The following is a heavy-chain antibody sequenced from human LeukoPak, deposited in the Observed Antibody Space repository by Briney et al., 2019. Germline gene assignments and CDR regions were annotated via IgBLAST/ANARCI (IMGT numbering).Heavy chain of an antibody. D-gene: IGHD2-8*01. CDR3: ARDRDGCTNGVCFNY. CDR1: GGSISSYY. CDR2: IYYSGST. J-gene: IGHJ4*02. V-gene: IGHV4-59*01. Sequence: SGTLSLTCTVSGGSISSYYWSWIRQPPGKGLEWIGYIYYSGSTNYNPSLKSRVTISVDTSKNQFSLKLSSVTAADTAVYYCARDRDGCTNGVCFNYWGQGTLVTVSS.